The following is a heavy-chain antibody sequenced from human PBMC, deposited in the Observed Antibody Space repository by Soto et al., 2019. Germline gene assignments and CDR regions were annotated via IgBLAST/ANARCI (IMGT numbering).Heavy chain of an antibody. V-gene: IGHV4-34*01. CDR1: GGSFSGYY. Sequence: SETLSLTCAVYGGSFSGYYWSWIRQPPGKGLEWIGEINHSGSTNYNPSLKSRVTISVDTSKNQFSLKLSSVTAADTAVYYCARGAPTSSYQQDYYYYLGVWGKGTTVTVAS. D-gene: IGHD2-2*01. J-gene: IGHJ6*03. CDR2: INHSGST. CDR3: ARGAPTSSYQQDYYYYLGV.